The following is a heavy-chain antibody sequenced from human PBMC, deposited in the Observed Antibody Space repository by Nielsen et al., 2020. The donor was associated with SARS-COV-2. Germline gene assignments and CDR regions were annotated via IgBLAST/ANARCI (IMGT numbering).Heavy chain of an antibody. J-gene: IGHJ3*02. CDR3: ARVASSIAALTMTRGIVFDI. CDR2: INWNGGST. CDR1: GFTFDDYG. Sequence: GESLKISCAASGFTFDDYGMSWVRQAPGKGLGWVSGINWNGGSTGYADSVKGRFTISRDNAKNSLYLQMNSLRAEDTALYHCARVASSIAALTMTRGIVFDIWGQGTMVTVSS. V-gene: IGHV3-20*01. D-gene: IGHD6-6*01.